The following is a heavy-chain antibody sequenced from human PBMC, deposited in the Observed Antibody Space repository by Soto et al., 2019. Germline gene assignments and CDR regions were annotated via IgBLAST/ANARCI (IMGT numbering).Heavy chain of an antibody. J-gene: IGHJ2*01. V-gene: IGHV4-31*03. CDR2: ISDSGST. Sequence: QVRLQESGPGLVKPSQTLSLTCSESGDSIGSGVYYCSWFRQHPGKGLEWIGYISDSGSTDYNPSVDSRVTISLDMSENQFSLSLTSVTAADTAVYYCARGTNWYFDLWGRGTLVTVSS. CDR3: ARGTNWYFDL. CDR1: GDSIGSGVYY.